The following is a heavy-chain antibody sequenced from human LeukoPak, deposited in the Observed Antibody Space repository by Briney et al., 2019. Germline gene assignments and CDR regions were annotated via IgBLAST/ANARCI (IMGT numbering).Heavy chain of an antibody. CDR3: ARGDFRGLGGSVSYYYYYYMDV. V-gene: IGHV1-8*01. Sequence: GASVKVSCNASGYTFATYDINWVRQATGQGLEWMGWMNPNSGNTGYAQKFQGRVTMTRNTSINTAYMELSSLRSEDTAVYYCARGDFRGLGGSVSYYYYYYMDVWGKGTTVTISS. D-gene: IGHD3-10*01. CDR2: MNPNSGNT. CDR1: GYTFATYD. J-gene: IGHJ6*03.